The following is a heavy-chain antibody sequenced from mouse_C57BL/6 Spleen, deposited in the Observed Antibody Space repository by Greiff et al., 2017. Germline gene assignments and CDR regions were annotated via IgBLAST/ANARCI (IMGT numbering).Heavy chain of an antibody. Sequence: QVQLQQSGPGLVQPSQSLSITCTVSGFSLTSYGVHWVRQSPGKGLEWLGVIWSGGSTDYTAAFISRLSISKDNSKSQVFFKMTSLHADDTAIYYCARKNPPLYAMDYWGQGTSVTVSS. CDR3: ARKNPPLYAMDY. V-gene: IGHV2-2*01. CDR2: IWSGGST. J-gene: IGHJ4*01. CDR1: GFSLTSYG.